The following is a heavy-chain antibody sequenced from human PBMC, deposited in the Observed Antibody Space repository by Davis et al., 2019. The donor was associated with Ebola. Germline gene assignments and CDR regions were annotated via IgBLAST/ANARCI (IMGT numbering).Heavy chain of an antibody. J-gene: IGHJ5*02. CDR3: ARGYCSGGSCPNWFDP. D-gene: IGHD2-15*01. CDR2: ISHSGST. CDR1: GGSFSGYY. V-gene: IGHV4-34*01. Sequence: SQTLSLTCAVYGGSFSGYYWSWIRQPPGKGLEWIGEISHSGSTNYNPSLKSRVTISVDTSKNQFSLKLSSVTAADTAVYYCARGYCSGGSCPNWFDPWGQGTLVTVSS.